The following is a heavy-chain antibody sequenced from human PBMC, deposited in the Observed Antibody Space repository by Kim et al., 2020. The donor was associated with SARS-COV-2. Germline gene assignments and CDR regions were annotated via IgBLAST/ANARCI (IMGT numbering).Heavy chain of an antibody. D-gene: IGHD3-9*01. CDR3: ARDHRKTGPYDILTGYYLYYGMDV. V-gene: IGHV1-46*01. Sequence: ASVKVSCKASGYTFTSYYMHWVRQAPGQGLEWMGIINPSGGSTSYAQKFQGRVTMTRDTSTSTVYMELSSLRSEDTAVYYCARDHRKTGPYDILTGYYLYYGMDVWGQGTTVTVSS. CDR1: GYTFTSYY. CDR2: INPSGGST. J-gene: IGHJ6*02.